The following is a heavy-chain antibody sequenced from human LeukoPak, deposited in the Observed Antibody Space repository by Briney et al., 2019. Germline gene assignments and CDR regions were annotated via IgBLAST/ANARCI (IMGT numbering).Heavy chain of an antibody. J-gene: IGHJ5*02. Sequence: ASVKVSCKASGGSLSNYAFNWVRQAPGQGLEWMGGIIPLLGTTRYAQKFQGRVTITTDGSTNTAYMKMSSLRSEDTAVYFCANSSTTLNVFGPWGQGTLDTVSS. CDR3: ANSSTTLNVFGP. D-gene: IGHD2/OR15-2a*01. V-gene: IGHV1-69*05. CDR1: GGSLSNYA. CDR2: IIPLLGTT.